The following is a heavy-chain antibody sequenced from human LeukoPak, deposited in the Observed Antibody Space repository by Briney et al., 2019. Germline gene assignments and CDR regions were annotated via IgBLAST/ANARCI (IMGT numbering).Heavy chain of an antibody. J-gene: IGHJ3*02. D-gene: IGHD1-26*01. CDR1: GFTFSTYG. Sequence: PGGSLRLSCAASGFTFSTYGMHWVRQAPGKGLEWVSFIRYVGINKYYADSVKGRFTISRDNPKNTVYPQMNSLRVEDTAVYYCARELREHGVFDIRGQGAMVTVSS. V-gene: IGHV3-30*02. CDR3: ARELREHGVFDI. CDR2: IRYVGINK.